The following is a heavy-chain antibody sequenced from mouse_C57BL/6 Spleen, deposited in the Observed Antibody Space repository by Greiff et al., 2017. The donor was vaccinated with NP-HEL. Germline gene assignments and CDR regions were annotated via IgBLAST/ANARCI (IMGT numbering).Heavy chain of an antibody. CDR2: ISNGGGST. D-gene: IGHD1-1*01. Sequence: EVKLMESGGGLVQPGGSLKLSCAASGFTFSDYYMYWVRQTPEKRLEWVAYISNGGGSTYYPDTVKGRFTISRDNAKNTLYLQMSRLKSEDTAMYYCARGDYYGSSYDYYYAMDYWGQGTSVTVSS. CDR3: ARGDYYGSSYDYYYAMDY. CDR1: GFTFSDYY. J-gene: IGHJ4*01. V-gene: IGHV5-12*01.